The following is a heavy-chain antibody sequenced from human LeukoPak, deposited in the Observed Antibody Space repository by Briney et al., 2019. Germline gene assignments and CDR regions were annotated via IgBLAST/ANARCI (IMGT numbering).Heavy chain of an antibody. CDR3: ARGSAYCSSLEYFDY. Sequence: ASVKVSCKASGYTFTSYDINWVRQATGQGLEWMGWMNPNSGNTGYAQKFQGRVTITRNTSISTAYMELSSLRSEDTAVYYCARGSAYCSSLEYFDYLGQGTLVTVSS. D-gene: IGHD6-6*01. V-gene: IGHV1-8*01. J-gene: IGHJ4*02. CDR2: MNPNSGNT. CDR1: GYTFTSYD.